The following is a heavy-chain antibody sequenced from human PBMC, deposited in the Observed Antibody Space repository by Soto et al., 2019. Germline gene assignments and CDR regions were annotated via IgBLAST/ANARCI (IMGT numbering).Heavy chain of an antibody. J-gene: IGHJ6*02. CDR3: AGGEDAFFYYGLDV. Sequence: SETLSLTCTVSGGSITSSYWSWIRRPPGKGLEWIAYIYDTGISGYTPSTSYNPSLKSRVTMSVDTSKSQLSLKLTSVTAADTAVYYCAGGEDAFFYYGLDVWGQGSTVSVSS. CDR1: GGSITSSY. V-gene: IGHV4-59*01. CDR2: IYDTGISGYTPST.